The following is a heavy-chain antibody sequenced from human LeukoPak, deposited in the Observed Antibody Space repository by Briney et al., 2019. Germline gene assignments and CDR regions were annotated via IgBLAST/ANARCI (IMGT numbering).Heavy chain of an antibody. D-gene: IGHD5-12*01. CDR1: GGTFSSYT. CDR3: ARGSINSGYDWGNWFDP. V-gene: IGHV1-69*02. Sequence: SVKVSCKASGGTFSSYTISWVRQAPGQGLEWMGRIIPILGIANYSQKFQGRVTITADKATSTAYMELSSLRAEDTAVYYCARGSINSGYDWGNWFDPWGQGTLVTVSS. CDR2: IIPILGIA. J-gene: IGHJ5*02.